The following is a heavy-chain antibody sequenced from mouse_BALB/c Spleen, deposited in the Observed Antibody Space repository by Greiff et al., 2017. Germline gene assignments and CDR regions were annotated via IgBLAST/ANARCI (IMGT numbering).Heavy chain of an antibody. J-gene: IGHJ4*01. CDR2: IWGDGST. CDR1: GFSLTGYG. V-gene: IGHV2-6-7*01. D-gene: IGHD2-4*01. Sequence: VQLQQSGPGLVAPSQSLSITCTVSGFSLTGYGVNWVRQPPGKGLEWLGMIWGDGSTDYNSALKSRLSISKDNSKSQVFLKMNSLQTDDTARYYCAREDYDYDYYYAMDYWGQGTSVTVSS. CDR3: AREDYDYDYYYAMDY.